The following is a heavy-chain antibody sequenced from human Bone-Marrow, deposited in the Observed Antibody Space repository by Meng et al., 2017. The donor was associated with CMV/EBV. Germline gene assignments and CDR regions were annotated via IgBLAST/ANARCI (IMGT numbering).Heavy chain of an antibody. V-gene: IGHV4-39*01. CDR3: ARVGRDYDFWSGPLGWFDP. CDR2: IYYSGST. CDR1: GGSISSSSYY. J-gene: IGHJ5*02. Sequence: SETLSFTCTVSGGSISSSSYYWGWIRQPPGKGLEWIGSIYYSGSTYYNPSLKSRVTISVDTSKNQFSLKLSSVTATDTAVYYCARVGRDYDFWSGPLGWFDPWGQGTLVTVSS. D-gene: IGHD3-3*01.